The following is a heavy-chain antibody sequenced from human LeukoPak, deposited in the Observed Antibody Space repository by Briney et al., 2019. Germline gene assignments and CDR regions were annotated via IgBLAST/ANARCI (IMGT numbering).Heavy chain of an antibody. CDR3: ASGRYFDWLTSVKAFDY. CDR2: IYYSGST. J-gene: IGHJ4*02. CDR1: LGSIGSSSYY. V-gene: IGHV4-39*02. Sequence: SGTLSLTCTVSLGSIGSSSYYWGWVRQPPGKGLEWIGSIYYSGSTYYNPSLKSRVTISVDTSKNHFSLKLTSVTAADTAVYYCASGRYFDWLTSVKAFDYWGQGILVTVSS. D-gene: IGHD3-9*01.